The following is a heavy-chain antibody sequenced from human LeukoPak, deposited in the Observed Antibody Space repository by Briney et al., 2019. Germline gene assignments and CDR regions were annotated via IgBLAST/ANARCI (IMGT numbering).Heavy chain of an antibody. V-gene: IGHV3-53*01. CDR1: GFTVSSNY. J-gene: IGHJ4*02. D-gene: IGHD6-6*01. CDR3: ARDRLYSSSSEDY. CDR2: IYSGGST. Sequence: GGSLRLSCAASGFTVSSNYMSWVSQAPGKGLEWVSVIYSGGSTYYADSVQGRFTISRDNSKNTLYLQMNSLRAEDTAVYYCARDRLYSSSSEDYWGQGILVTVSS.